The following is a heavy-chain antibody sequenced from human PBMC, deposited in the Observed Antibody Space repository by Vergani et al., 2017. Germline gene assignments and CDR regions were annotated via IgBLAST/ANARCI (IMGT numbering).Heavy chain of an antibody. CDR2: ISYDGSNK. CDR1: GFTFSSYA. Sequence: QVQLVESGGGVVQPGRSLRLSCAASGFTFSSYAMHWVRQAPGKGLAWVAVISYDGSNKYYADSVKGRFTISRDNSKNTLYLQMNSLRAEDTAVDYCADGGRMGDYGNDYYYYYGMDVWGQGTTVTVSS. D-gene: IGHD4-17*01. V-gene: IGHV3-30-3*01. CDR3: ADGGRMGDYGNDYYYYYGMDV. J-gene: IGHJ6*02.